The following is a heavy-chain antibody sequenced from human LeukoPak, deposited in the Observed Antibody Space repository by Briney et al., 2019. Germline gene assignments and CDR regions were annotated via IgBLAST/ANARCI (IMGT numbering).Heavy chain of an antibody. CDR2: IDHIGRT. D-gene: IGHD6-19*01. CDR3: ARPVRCSATTCTGPFDY. Sequence: SETLSLTCAVYGESFRGYYWTWIRQTPGKGLEWIGEIDHIGRTTYNPSLKSRVTISVDTSKNQFSLSLTSVTASDTAVYYCARPVRCSATTCTGPFDYWGQGTLVTVSS. J-gene: IGHJ4*02. CDR1: GESFRGYY. V-gene: IGHV4-34*01.